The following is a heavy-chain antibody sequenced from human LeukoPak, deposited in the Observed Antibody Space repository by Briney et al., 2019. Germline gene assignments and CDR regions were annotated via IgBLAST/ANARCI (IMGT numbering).Heavy chain of an antibody. J-gene: IGHJ4*02. CDR1: GGSFSGYY. V-gene: IGHV4-34*01. D-gene: IGHD6-13*01. CDR2: INHSGST. CDR3: ARGVVAAAGRTFDF. Sequence: PSETLSLTCAVYGGSFSGYYWSWIRQPPGKGLEWIGEINHSGSTNYNPSLKSRVTIAVDTSKNQFSLRLSSLTAADTALYYCARGVVAAAGRTFDFWGQGTLVTVSS.